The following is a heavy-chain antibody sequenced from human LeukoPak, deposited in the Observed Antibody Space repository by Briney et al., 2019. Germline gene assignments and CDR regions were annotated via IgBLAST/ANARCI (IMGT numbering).Heavy chain of an antibody. D-gene: IGHD3-22*01. CDR3: ASGESGSDYYDSSGYYSTGFDP. Sequence: SVKVSCKASGGAFSSYAISWVRQAPGQGLEWMGGIIAIFGTANYAQKFQGRVTITADESTSTAYMELSSLRSEDTAVYYCASGESGSDYYDSSGYYSTGFDPWGQGTLVTVSS. J-gene: IGHJ5*02. V-gene: IGHV1-69*13. CDR2: IIAIFGTA. CDR1: GGAFSSYA.